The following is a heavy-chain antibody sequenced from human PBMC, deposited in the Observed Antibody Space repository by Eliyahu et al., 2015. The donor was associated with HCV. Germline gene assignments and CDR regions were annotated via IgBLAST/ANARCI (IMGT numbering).Heavy chain of an antibody. D-gene: IGHD2-21*01. V-gene: IGHV3-30*04. J-gene: IGHJ4*02. CDR2: ISSDGNTK. CDR1: GFTLSXXNMP. CDR3: ARDRSVIAFHYFDS. Sequence: QVQLVESGGGVVQPGRSLRLSCAASGFTLSXXNMPLHWVRQAPGKGLEWVALISSDGNTKYYADSVKGRFTISRDTSKNTLFLLMSSLRADDTAIYYCARDRSVIAFHYFDSWGQGTLVTVSS.